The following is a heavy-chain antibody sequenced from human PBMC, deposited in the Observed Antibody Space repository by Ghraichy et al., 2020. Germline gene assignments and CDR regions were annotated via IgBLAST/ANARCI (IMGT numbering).Heavy chain of an antibody. J-gene: IGHJ4*02. D-gene: IGHD4-17*01. CDR1: GYTFTGYY. V-gene: IGHV1-2*02. Sequence: ASVKVSCKASGYTFTGYYMHWVRQAPGQGLEWMGWINPNSGGTNYAQKFQGRVTMTRDTSISTAYMELSRLRTDDTAGYYCARWTDGDYGPDYWGQGTLVTVSS. CDR3: ARWTDGDYGPDY. CDR2: INPNSGGT.